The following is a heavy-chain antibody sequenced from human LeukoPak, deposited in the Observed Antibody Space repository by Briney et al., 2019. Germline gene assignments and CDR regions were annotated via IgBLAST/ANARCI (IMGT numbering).Heavy chain of an antibody. CDR1: GFTVSSNY. V-gene: IGHV3-53*05. CDR2: IYSGGST. Sequence: GGSLRLSCAASGFTVSSNYMSWVRQAPGKGLEWVSVIYSGGSTYYADSVKGRFTISRDNSKNTLYLQMNSLRTQDTAVYYCARCPYDYTTSGGMDVWGQGTTVTVSS. D-gene: IGHD3-16*01. J-gene: IGHJ6*02. CDR3: ARCPYDYTTSGGMDV.